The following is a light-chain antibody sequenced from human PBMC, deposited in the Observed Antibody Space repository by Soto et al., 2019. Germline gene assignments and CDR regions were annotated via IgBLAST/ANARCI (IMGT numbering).Light chain of an antibody. CDR2: GAS. V-gene: IGKV3-20*01. CDR3: QQYGSSPLVT. Sequence: ESGLTQSPGTLSLSPGERATLSCRASQSVSSSYLAWYQQKPGQAPRLLIYGASSRATGIPDRFSGSGSGTDFTLTISRLEPEDFAVYYCQQYGSSPLVTFGQGTRLEIK. CDR1: QSVSSSY. J-gene: IGKJ5*01.